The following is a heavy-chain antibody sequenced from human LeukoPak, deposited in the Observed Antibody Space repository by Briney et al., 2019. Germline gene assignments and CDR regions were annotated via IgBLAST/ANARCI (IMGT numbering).Heavy chain of an antibody. CDR1: GFTFSSYS. CDR3: ARERDIVVVPAASPHLPFDY. J-gene: IGHJ4*02. CDR2: ISSSSSYI. Sequence: GGSLRLSCAASGFTFSSYSMNSVRQAPGKGLEWVSSISSSSSYIYYADSVKGRFTISRDNAKNSLYLQMNSLRAEDTAVYYCARERDIVVVPAASPHLPFDYWGQGTLVTVSS. D-gene: IGHD2-2*01. V-gene: IGHV3-21*01.